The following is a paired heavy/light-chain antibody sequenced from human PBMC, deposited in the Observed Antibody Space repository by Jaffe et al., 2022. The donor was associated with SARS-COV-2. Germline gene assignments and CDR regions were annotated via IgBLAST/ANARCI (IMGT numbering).Light chain of an antibody. J-gene: IGKJ1*01. V-gene: IGKV1-39*01. CDR1: QTISGY. Sequence: DIQMTQSPSSLSASLGDTVTITCRTSQTISGYLNWYQQRPGKAPKLLIYAASSLQSGVPSRFSGSGSGTDFTLTISNLQPEDFATYYCQQSYSSWTFGQGTKVEIK. CDR3: QQSYSSWT. CDR2: AAS.
Heavy chain of an antibody. V-gene: IGHV4-39*01. CDR3: ARRDPPNSFSYNYVREA. Sequence: QLQLQESGPGLVKPSETLSLTCSVSGGSISSSPYYWGWIRQPPGKGLEWLGSVYDSGSSYYNPSLKGRVTISVDTSKNQISLKLTSVTAADTAVYYCARRDPPNSFSYNYVREAWGQGTLVSVSS. CDR1: GGSISSSPYY. D-gene: IGHD5-12*01. CDR2: VYDSGSS. J-gene: IGHJ5*02.